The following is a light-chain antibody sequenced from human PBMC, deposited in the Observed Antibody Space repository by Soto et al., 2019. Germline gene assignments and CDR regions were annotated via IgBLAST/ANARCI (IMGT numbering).Light chain of an antibody. V-gene: IGKV3-15*01. J-gene: IGKJ1*01. Sequence: EIVMTQSPATLSVSPGERATLSCRASQSVSSYLAWYQQKPGQAPSLLISGASSRTTGIPARFSGSGSGTEFTLTISILQSEDFAVYYCQQYYNWPRTF. CDR3: QQYYNWPRT. CDR1: QSVSSY. CDR2: GAS.